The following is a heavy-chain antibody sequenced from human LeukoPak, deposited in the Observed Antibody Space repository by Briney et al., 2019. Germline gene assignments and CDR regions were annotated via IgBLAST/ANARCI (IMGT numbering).Heavy chain of an antibody. CDR1: RFTFTSSA. J-gene: IGHJ5*02. CDR3: AADRSCSSTRCDWFDP. D-gene: IGHD2-2*01. V-gene: IGHV1-58*02. Sequence: TSVKVSCKASRFTFTSSAMQGVRQARGQRLQGIGWIVVGSGNTNYAQKFQERVTITRDMSTSTAYMELSSLRSENTAVYYCAADRSCSSTRCDWFDPWGQGTLVTVSS. CDR2: IVVGSGNT.